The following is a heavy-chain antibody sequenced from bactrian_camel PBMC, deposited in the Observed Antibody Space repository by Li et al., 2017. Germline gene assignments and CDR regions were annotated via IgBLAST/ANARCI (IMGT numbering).Heavy chain of an antibody. J-gene: IGHJ6*01. CDR2: IYAAAGRT. V-gene: IGHV3S40*01. CDR3: AASSSLRWDGALRVMAAARASEIGTLVT. Sequence: DVQLVESGGESVQAGGSLTLSCRAPIYLFNSCGLGWFRQAPGKEREGVAAIYAAAGRTVYADSVKGRFTISRDNNNNTAYLQMNSLKPEDTAMYFCAASSSLRWDGALRVMAAARASEIGTLVTGATGPRS. CDR1: IYLFNSCG. D-gene: IGHD5*01.